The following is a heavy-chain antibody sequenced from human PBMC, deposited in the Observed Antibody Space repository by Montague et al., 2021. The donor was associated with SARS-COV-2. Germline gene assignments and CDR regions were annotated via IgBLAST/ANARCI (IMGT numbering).Heavy chain of an antibody. CDR2: ISHGGST. CDR1: NGSFSSFY. D-gene: IGHD1-26*01. CDR3: ACGDENGSGYMDV. J-gene: IGHJ6*03. V-gene: IGHV4-34*01. Sequence: SETLSLTCAVCNGSFSSFYWNWIRQPPGKGLEWIGEISHGGSTXXXSSXKGRVTISVDTSKKQFSLNLRSVTAADTAVYYCACGDENGSGYMDVWGKGTTVTVSS.